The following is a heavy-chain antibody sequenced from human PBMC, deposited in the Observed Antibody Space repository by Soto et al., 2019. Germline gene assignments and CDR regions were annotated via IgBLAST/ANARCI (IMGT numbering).Heavy chain of an antibody. V-gene: IGHV4-39*01. Sequence: PSETLSLTCIVSGGSISSSHYYWGWIRQPPGKGLEWIGSIFFCGSTYYNPSLKSRVTISVDTSKNQFSLKLTSVTAADTALYYCARRYGWLYFDYWGQGTLVTVSS. CDR1: GGSISSSHYY. J-gene: IGHJ4*02. CDR3: ARRYGWLYFDY. CDR2: IFFCGST. D-gene: IGHD3-10*01.